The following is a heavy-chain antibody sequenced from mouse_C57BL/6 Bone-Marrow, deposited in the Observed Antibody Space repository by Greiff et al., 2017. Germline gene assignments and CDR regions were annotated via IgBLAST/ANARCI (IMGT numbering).Heavy chain of an antibody. J-gene: IGHJ1*03. CDR1: GFTFSSYA. CDR3: ARVYRGSFDV. V-gene: IGHV5-4*01. Sequence: EVQLVESGGGLVKPGGSLKLSCAASGFTFSSYAMSWVRQTPEKRLEWVATISDGGSYTYYPDNVKGRFTISRDNAKNNLDLQMSHLKSEDTAMYYCARVYRGSFDVWGTGTTVTVSS. CDR2: ISDGGSYT. D-gene: IGHD2-3*01.